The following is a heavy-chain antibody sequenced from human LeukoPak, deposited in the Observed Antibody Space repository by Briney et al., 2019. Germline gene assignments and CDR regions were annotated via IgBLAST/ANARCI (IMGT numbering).Heavy chain of an antibody. CDR2: IHHGGTT. CDR3: ARGITSPGAAGA. CDR1: GYSISSGHY. V-gene: IGHV4-38-2*02. D-gene: IGHD3-10*01. Sequence: SETLSLTCTVSGYSISSGHYWGWIRQPPGNGLEWIGSIHHGGTTFYNPSLRNRVTISLNTSENQFSLKLASVTAADTALYYCARGITSPGAAGALGQGTLVTVSS. J-gene: IGHJ5*02.